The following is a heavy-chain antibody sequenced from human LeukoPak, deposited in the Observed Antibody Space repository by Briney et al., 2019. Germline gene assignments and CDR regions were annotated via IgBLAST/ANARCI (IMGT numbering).Heavy chain of an antibody. CDR1: GGSLSSYY. J-gene: IGHJ6*03. CDR3: ARGVADYGGYYYYHYMDV. CDR2: IYTSGSN. V-gene: IGHV4-4*07. Sequence: SETLSLTCTVSGGSLSSYYWSWIRQPAGKGLEWIGRIYTSGSNNYNPSLKSRVTMSVDTSKNQFSLKLSSVTAADTAMYYCARGVADYGGYYYYHYMDVWGKGTTVTISS. D-gene: IGHD4-23*01.